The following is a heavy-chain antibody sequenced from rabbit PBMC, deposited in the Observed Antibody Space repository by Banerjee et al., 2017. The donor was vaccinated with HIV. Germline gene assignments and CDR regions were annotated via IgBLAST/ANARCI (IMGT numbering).Heavy chain of an antibody. V-gene: IGHV1S7*01. Sequence: QLVESGGGLVTLGGSLKLSCKASGIAFSPFAISWVRQAPGKGLEWIAYIYPHGGSADYASWVNGRFTISLDNAQNTVFLQMTSLTAADTATYFCARGGPSGYGGYGYVTEGYRLWGQGTLVTVS. CDR3: ARGGPSGYGGYGYVTEGYRL. J-gene: IGHJ4*01. CDR1: GIAFSPFA. D-gene: IGHD6-1*01. CDR2: IYPHGGSA.